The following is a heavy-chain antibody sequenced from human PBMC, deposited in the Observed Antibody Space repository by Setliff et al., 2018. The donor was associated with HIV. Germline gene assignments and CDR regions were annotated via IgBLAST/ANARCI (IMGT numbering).Heavy chain of an antibody. CDR3: ARRAGSDYFTRFDY. CDR1: GGSFSGYY. CDR2: IYHSGST. V-gene: IGHV4-34*01. Sequence: SETLSLTCAVYGGSFSGYYWSWIRQSPGKGLEWIGEIYHSGSTNYNPSLKSRVTILGDTSKNQFSLKLSSVTAADTAVYYCARRAGSDYFTRFDYWGQGTLVTV. J-gene: IGHJ4*02. D-gene: IGHD3-10*01.